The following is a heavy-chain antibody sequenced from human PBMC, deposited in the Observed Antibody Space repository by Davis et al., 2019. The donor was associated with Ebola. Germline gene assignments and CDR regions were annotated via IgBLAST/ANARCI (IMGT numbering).Heavy chain of an antibody. CDR2: LGLSADT. CDR1: GFVFSSYV. V-gene: IGHV3-21*04. Sequence: GESLKISCAASGFVFSSYVMSWVRRAPGKGLEWVSTLGLSADTYYADSVKGRFTISRDNAKNSLYLQMNSLRAEDTAVYYCARLELEPMGALDVWGKGTTVTVSS. J-gene: IGHJ6*04. CDR3: ARLELEPMGALDV. D-gene: IGHD1-1*01.